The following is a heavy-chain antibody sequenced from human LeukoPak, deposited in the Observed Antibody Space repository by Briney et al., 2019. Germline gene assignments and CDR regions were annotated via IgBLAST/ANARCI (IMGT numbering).Heavy chain of an antibody. D-gene: IGHD5-24*01. CDR1: GFTVSSNY. CDR3: ARVRDGYTFDY. J-gene: IGHJ4*02. CDR2: IYSGGST. Sequence: GGSLRLSCAASGFTVSSNYMSWVRQAPGKGLEWVSVIYSGGSTYYADSVKGRFTISRDNSKNTLYLQMNSLRAEDTAVYYCARVRDGYTFDYWAREPWSPSPQ. V-gene: IGHV3-66*01.